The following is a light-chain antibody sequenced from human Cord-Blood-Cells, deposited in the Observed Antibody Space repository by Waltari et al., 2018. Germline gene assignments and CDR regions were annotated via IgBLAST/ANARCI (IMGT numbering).Light chain of an antibody. CDR2: AAS. J-gene: IGKJ2*01. Sequence: DIQMTQSPSSMAACVGDSVTKTCRASQSISSYLNWNQQKPGKAPKLLIYAASSLQSGVPSRFSGSGSGTDFTLTISSLQPEDFATYYCQQSYSTPYTFGQRTKLEIK. CDR3: QQSYSTPYT. CDR1: QSISSY. V-gene: IGKV1-39*01.